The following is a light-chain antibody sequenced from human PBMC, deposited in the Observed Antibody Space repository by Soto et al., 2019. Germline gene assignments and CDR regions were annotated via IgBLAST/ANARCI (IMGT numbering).Light chain of an antibody. J-gene: IGKJ1*01. CDR2: GAS. CDR1: QSVSSSY. V-gene: IGKV3-20*01. CDR3: QQYGSSPWT. Sequence: NVFTQSPGPLSLSQGERATLSCRASQSVSSSYLAWYQQKPGQAPRLLIYGASSRATGIPDRFSGSGSGTDFTLTISRLEPEDFAVYYCQQYGSSPWTFGQGTEVDI.